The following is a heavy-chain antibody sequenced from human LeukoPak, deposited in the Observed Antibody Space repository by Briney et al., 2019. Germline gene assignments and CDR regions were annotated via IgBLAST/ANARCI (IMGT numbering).Heavy chain of an antibody. D-gene: IGHD6-19*01. CDR2: INPNSGGT. CDR3: ATEPGVAGAAYYYYFGMDV. J-gene: IGHJ6*02. V-gene: IGHV1-2*02. Sequence: ASVKVSCKASGYTFTDYHVHWVRQAPGQGLEWMGWINPNSGGTNYAQKFQGRVTMTSDTSITTTYMDLSRLRSDGTAVYYCATEPGVAGAAYYYYFGMDVWGQGTTVTVSS. CDR1: GYTFTDYH.